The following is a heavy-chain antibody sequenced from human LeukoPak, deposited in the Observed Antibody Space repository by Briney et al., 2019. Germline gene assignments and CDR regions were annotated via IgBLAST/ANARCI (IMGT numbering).Heavy chain of an antibody. CDR3: ARHRFVTSGYWGTKHDAFDI. D-gene: IGHD3-22*01. CDR2: INHSGNT. V-gene: IGHV4-34*01. J-gene: IGHJ3*02. CDR1: GASISGSGYF. Sequence: AETLSLTCAVSGASISGSGYFWSRIRQPPGKGLAWIGEINHSGNTSYNPSLKSRVTISVDTSKNQFSLKLSSMTAADTAVYYCARHRFVTSGYWGTKHDAFDIWGQGTMVTVSS.